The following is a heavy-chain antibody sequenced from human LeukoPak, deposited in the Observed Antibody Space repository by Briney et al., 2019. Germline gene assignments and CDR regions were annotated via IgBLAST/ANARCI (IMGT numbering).Heavy chain of an antibody. CDR3: ARVGITMVRGVTAYYFDY. Sequence: SETLSLTCTVSGGSISSGGYYWSWLRQPPGKGLEWIGYIYYSGSTNYNPSLKSRVTISVDTSKNQFSLKLSSVTAADTAVYYCARVGITMVRGVTAYYFDYWGQGTLVTVSS. D-gene: IGHD3-10*01. V-gene: IGHV4-61*08. CDR2: IYYSGST. CDR1: GGSISSGGYY. J-gene: IGHJ4*02.